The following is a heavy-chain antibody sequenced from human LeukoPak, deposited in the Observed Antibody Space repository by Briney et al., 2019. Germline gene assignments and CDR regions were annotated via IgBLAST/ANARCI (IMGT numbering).Heavy chain of an antibody. CDR2: IYHSGST. D-gene: IGHD3-22*01. V-gene: IGHV4-38-2*02. CDR1: GYSISSGYY. CDR3: ARRGYYYDRGNDY. Sequence: KTSETLSLTCTVSGYSISSGYYWGWIRQPPGKGLEWIGSIYHSGSTYYNPSLKSRVTISLDMSKNQFSLKLSSVTAADTAVYYCARRGYYYDRGNDYWGQGTLVTVSS. J-gene: IGHJ4*02.